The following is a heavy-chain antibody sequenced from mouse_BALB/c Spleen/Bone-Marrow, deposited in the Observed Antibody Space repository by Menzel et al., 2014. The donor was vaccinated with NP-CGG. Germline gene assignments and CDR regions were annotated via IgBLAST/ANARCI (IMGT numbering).Heavy chain of an antibody. Sequence: DVHLVESGGDLVKPGGSLKLSCAASGFTFGTYGMSWVRQTPDKRLEWVATISSGGGYTYYPDSVKGRFTISRDNANNTLYLQMSSLKSEDTAMYYCTRQRNWDHYAMDYWGQGTSVTVSS. CDR2: ISSGGGYT. J-gene: IGHJ4*01. CDR1: GFTFGTYG. CDR3: TRQRNWDHYAMDY. V-gene: IGHV5-6*01. D-gene: IGHD4-1*01.